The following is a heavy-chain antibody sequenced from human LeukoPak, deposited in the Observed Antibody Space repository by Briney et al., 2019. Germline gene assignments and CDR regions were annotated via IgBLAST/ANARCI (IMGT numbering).Heavy chain of an antibody. D-gene: IGHD1-14*01. CDR2: ISSSSSHI. J-gene: IGHJ4*02. CDR1: GFTFSSYT. CDR3: ARDSKPCDY. V-gene: IGHV3-21*01. Sequence: PGGSLRLSCAASGFTFSSYTMSWVRQAPGKGLEWVSSISSSSSHIYYADSVKGRFTISRDNAKNSLFLQMNSLRAEDTAVYYCARDSKPCDYWGQGTLVTASS.